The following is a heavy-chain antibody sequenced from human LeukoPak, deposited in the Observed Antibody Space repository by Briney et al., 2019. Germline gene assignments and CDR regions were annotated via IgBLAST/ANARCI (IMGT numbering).Heavy chain of an antibody. CDR1: GFTLSSYA. J-gene: IGHJ4*02. CDR2: ISGSGGST. Sequence: GGSLRLSCAASGFTLSSYAMSWVRQAPGKGLEWVSAISGSGGSTYYADSVKGRFTISRDNSKNTLYLQMNSLRAEDTAIYYCAKDIYCGGDCYIRAGDSWGQGTLVTVSS. D-gene: IGHD2-21*02. CDR3: AKDIYCGGDCYIRAGDS. V-gene: IGHV3-23*01.